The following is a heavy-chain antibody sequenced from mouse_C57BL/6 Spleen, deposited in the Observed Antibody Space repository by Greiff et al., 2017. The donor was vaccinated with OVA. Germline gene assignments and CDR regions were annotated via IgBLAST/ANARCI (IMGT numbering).Heavy chain of an antibody. V-gene: IGHV5-6*01. CDR1: GFTFSSYG. CDR2: ISSGGGYT. J-gene: IGHJ2*01. CDR3: ARHEGSHYGSSFDY. D-gene: IGHD1-1*01. Sequence: EVQVVESGGDLVKPGGSLKLSCAASGFTFSSYGMSWVRQTPDKRLEWVATISSGGGYTYYPDSVKGRFTISRDNAKNTLYLQMSSLKSEDTAMDYCARHEGSHYGSSFDYWGQGTTLTVSS.